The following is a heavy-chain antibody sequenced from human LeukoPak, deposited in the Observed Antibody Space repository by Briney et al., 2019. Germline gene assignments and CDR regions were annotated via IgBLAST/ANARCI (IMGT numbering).Heavy chain of an antibody. J-gene: IGHJ6*03. CDR3: ATYAKYGYYYYMDV. V-gene: IGHV4-59*11. Sequence: TSETLSLTCTVSGGSISGHYWSWIRQPPGKGLEWIGYMYYSGITNYNPSLKSRVTISADTSKNQFSLKLSSVTAADTAMYYCATYAKYGYYYYMDVWGKGTTVTVPS. CDR1: GGSISGHY. D-gene: IGHD2-8*01. CDR2: MYYSGIT.